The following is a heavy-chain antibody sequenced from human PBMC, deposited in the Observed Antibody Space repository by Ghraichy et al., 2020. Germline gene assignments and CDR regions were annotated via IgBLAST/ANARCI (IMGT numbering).Heavy chain of an antibody. V-gene: IGHV1-18*01. CDR3: ARNHYYDSSGYARWFDS. J-gene: IGHJ5*01. CDR2: ISPNNGNT. D-gene: IGHD3-22*01. CDR1: GYTFTNNG. Sequence: SVKVSCKASGYTFTNNGISWVRQAPGQGLEWMGWISPNNGNTDYAQKLQDRVTMTADTSTNTAYMELRSLRADDTAVYYCARNHYYDSSGYARWFDSWGQGTLVTVSS.